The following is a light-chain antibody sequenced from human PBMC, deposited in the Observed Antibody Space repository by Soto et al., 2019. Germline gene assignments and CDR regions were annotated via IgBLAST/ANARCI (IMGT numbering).Light chain of an antibody. CDR1: SRDVGGSNY. CDR3: SSYTSSNTLEV. Sequence: QSALIQPASVSGSPGQSITISCTGTSRDVGGSNYVSWYQHHPHRAPKLLIYEVSYRPSGVSSRFSDSKSGNTASLTISGLQAEDEADYYCSSYTSSNTLEVFGVGTKVTVL. CDR2: EVS. V-gene: IGLV2-14*01. J-gene: IGLJ1*01.